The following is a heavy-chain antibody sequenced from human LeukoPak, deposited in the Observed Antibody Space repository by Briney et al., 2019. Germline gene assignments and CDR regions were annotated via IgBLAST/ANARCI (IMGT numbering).Heavy chain of an antibody. Sequence: QSGGSLRLSCAASGFTFSSYWMYWVRQAPGKGLVWVSRINMDGCSISYADSVKGRFTISRDNAKNTLYLQMNSLRAEDTAVNYCVRAIAAARDYWGQGTLVTVSS. CDR2: INMDGCSI. V-gene: IGHV3-74*01. CDR3: VRAIAAARDY. D-gene: IGHD6-13*01. J-gene: IGHJ4*02. CDR1: GFTFSSYW.